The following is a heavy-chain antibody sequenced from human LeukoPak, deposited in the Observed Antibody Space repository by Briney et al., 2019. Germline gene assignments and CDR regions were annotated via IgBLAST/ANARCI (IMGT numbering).Heavy chain of an antibody. CDR2: ISAYNGNT. Sequence: PWASVKVSCKASGYTFTSYGISWVRQAPGQGLEWMGWISAYNGNTNYAQKLQGRVTMTTDTSTSTAYMDLRSLRSDDTAVYYCARASITMVRGRQYYYMDVWGKGTTVTVSS. V-gene: IGHV1-18*01. D-gene: IGHD3-10*01. CDR3: ARASITMVRGRQYYYMDV. CDR1: GYTFTSYG. J-gene: IGHJ6*03.